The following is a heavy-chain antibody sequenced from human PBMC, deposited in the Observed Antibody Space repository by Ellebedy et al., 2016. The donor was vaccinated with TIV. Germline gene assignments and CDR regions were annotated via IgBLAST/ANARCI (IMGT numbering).Heavy chain of an antibody. V-gene: IGHV4-31*03. CDR1: GGSIARGGFY. J-gene: IGHJ4*02. CDR2: IYYTGSA. D-gene: IGHD1-26*01. Sequence: SETLSLTXTVSGGSIARGGFYWTWIRQHPGRSLEWLGYIYYTGSALYNPSLKSRLSISIDTSKNHFSLKLSFVTAADTALYYCARTSGTFYFDSWGQGTLVAVSS. CDR3: ARTSGTFYFDS.